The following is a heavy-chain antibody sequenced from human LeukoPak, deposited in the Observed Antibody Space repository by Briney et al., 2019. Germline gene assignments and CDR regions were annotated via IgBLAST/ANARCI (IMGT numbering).Heavy chain of an antibody. CDR2: ISGSGGST. CDR1: GFTFSSYA. D-gene: IGHD3-3*01. V-gene: IGHV3-23*01. J-gene: IGHJ4*02. Sequence: GGSLRLSCAASGFTFSSYAMSWVRQAPGKGLEWVSAISGSGGSTYYADSVKGRFTISRDNSRNTLYLQVNSLRAEDTAVYYCAKVLRGVVMGPFDYWGQGTLVTVSS. CDR3: AKVLRGVVMGPFDY.